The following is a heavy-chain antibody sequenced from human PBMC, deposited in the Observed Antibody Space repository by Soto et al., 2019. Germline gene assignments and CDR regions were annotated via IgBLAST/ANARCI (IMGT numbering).Heavy chain of an antibody. CDR2: IIPIFGTA. V-gene: IGHV1-69*13. CDR3: ARGRAGGVSVLLWFGELLPILDYHYGMDV. CDR1: GGTFSSYA. Sequence: ASVKVSCKASGGTFSSYAISWVRQAPGQGLEWMGGIIPIFGTANYAQKFQGRVTITADESTSTAYMELSSLSSEDTAVYYCARGRAGGVSVLLWFGELLPILDYHYGMDVWGQGTTVTVSS. J-gene: IGHJ6*02. D-gene: IGHD3-10*01.